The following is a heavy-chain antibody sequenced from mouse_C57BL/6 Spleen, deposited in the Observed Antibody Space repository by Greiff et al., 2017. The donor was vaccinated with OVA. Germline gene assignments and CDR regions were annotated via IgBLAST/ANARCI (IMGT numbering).Heavy chain of an antibody. D-gene: IGHD2-4*01. CDR3: ARDRGYDSPYWYFDV. CDR1: GFTFSDYY. V-gene: IGHV5-16*01. CDR2: INYDGSST. J-gene: IGHJ1*03. Sequence: EVMLVESEGGLVQPGSSMKLSCTASGFTFSDYYMAWVRQVPEKGLEWVANINYDGSSTYYLDSLKSRFIISRDNAKNILYLQMSSLKSEDTATYYCARDRGYDSPYWYFDVWGTGTTVTVSS.